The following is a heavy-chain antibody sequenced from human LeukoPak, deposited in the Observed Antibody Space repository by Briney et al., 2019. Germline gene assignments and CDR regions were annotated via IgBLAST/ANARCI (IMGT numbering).Heavy chain of an antibody. V-gene: IGHV3-48*02. CDR2: ITSSSSDI. CDR1: GFTFSSYS. Sequence: GGSLRLSCAASGFTFSSYSMNWVRQAPGKGLEWISYITSSSSDISYADSVKGRFTISRDNAKNSLYLQMNSLRDEDTAVYYCARDRNWGFDYWGQGTLLAVSS. CDR3: ARDRNWGFDY. D-gene: IGHD7-27*01. J-gene: IGHJ4*02.